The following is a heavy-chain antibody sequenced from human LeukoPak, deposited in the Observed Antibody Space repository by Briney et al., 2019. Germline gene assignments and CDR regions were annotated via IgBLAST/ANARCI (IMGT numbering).Heavy chain of an antibody. J-gene: IGHJ4*02. Sequence: SERLSLTCGVSGGSITNTNYWTSVRQPPGKGLEWIGEGNLQGSTNYNPSLMSGVAISVDTSENHISLQLTSVTAADTAVYYCAREGGPYLPLDYSDQGTLATVT. CDR3: AREGGPYLPLDY. CDR2: GNLQGST. V-gene: IGHV4-4*02. CDR1: GGSITNTNY.